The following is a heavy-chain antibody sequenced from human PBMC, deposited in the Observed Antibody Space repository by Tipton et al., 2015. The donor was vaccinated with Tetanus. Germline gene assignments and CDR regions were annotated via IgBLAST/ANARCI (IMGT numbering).Heavy chain of an antibody. CDR3: ARDHRLIASYAGWFDP. Sequence: TLSLTCSVSGGSINPYYWSWIRQPPGKGLEWIGNIYSSGSTHYNPSLKSRVTISVDTSRNQFSLRLKSVTPADTAMYYCARDHRLIASYAGWFDPWGQGTLVTVSS. D-gene: IGHD2-8*01. V-gene: IGHV4-59*01. CDR2: IYSSGST. CDR1: GGSINPYY. J-gene: IGHJ5*02.